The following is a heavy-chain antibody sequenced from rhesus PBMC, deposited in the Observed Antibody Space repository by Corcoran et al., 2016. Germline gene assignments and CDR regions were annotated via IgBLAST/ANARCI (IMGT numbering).Heavy chain of an antibody. V-gene: IGHV4-147*01. CDR3: ARRAFIAAAGTLFDY. Sequence: QVQLQESGPGLVKPSETLSLTCAVSGGSISRNYWSWIRQSPGKGLEWIGYIYGGSGNTIYNPSLKSRVTISRDTSKNQFSLKLSSVTAADTAVYYCARRAFIAAAGTLFDYWGQGVLVTVSS. J-gene: IGHJ4*01. CDR2: IYGGSGNT. CDR1: GGSISRNY. D-gene: IGHD6-25*01.